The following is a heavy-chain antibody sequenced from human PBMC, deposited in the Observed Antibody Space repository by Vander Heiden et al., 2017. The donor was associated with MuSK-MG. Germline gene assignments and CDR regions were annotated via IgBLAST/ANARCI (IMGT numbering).Heavy chain of an antibody. CDR2: IYYSGST. CDR1: GGSISSFY. CDR3: ARGYCSSTSCFDY. J-gene: IGHJ4*02. V-gene: IGHV4-59*08. Sequence: QVQLQESGPGLVKPSETLSLTCTVSGGSISSFYWAWIRQPPGKGLEWIGYIYYSGSTNYNPALKSRVTISVDTSKNQFSLKLKSVTAADTAVYYCARGYCSSTSCFDYWGQGTLVTVSS. D-gene: IGHD2-2*01.